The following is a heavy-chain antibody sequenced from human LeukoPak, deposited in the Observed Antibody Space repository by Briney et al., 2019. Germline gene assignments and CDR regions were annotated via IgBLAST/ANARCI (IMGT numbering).Heavy chain of an antibody. D-gene: IGHD1-26*01. CDR1: GGSLSGYY. V-gene: IGHV4-34*01. Sequence: PSETLSLTCAVYGGSLSGYYWSWIRQPPGKGLEWIGEINHSGSTNYNPSLKSRVTISVDTPKNQFSLKLSSVTAADTAVYYCAHPAWELTLWGQGTLVTVSS. CDR3: AHPAWELTL. J-gene: IGHJ4*02. CDR2: INHSGST.